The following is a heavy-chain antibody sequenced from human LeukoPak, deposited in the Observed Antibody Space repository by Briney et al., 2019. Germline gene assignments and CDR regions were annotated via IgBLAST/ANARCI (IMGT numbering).Heavy chain of an antibody. Sequence: GGSLSLSCAASGFTFSSYVMSWVRQAPGKGLEWVATISYDGSNKYYADSVKGRFTISRDNSKNTLYLYMNSLRAEDTAVYYCVRGVGIYDSSGYFDYWGQGTLVTVSS. D-gene: IGHD3-22*01. CDR3: VRGVGIYDSSGYFDY. J-gene: IGHJ4*02. CDR1: GFTFSSYV. V-gene: IGHV3-30-3*01. CDR2: ISYDGSNK.